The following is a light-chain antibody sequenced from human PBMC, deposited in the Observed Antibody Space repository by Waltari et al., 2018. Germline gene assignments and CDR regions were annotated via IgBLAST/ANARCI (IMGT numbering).Light chain of an antibody. V-gene: IGKV3-20*01. CDR2: HAS. Sequence: EIVLTQSPVTLSLSPGERASLSCRASQSISNNYLAWYQQIPGQAPRLLLYHASTRATGIPGRFSGSGSGKDFTLTIRKLEPEDFAVYYCQKYGSTPRPFGGGTKVEI. J-gene: IGKJ4*01. CDR1: QSISNNY. CDR3: QKYGSTPRP.